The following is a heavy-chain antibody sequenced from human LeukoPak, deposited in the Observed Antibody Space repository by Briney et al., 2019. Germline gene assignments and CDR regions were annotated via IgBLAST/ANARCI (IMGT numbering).Heavy chain of an antibody. CDR1: GGSISNSNYY. D-gene: IGHD6-13*01. CDR2: ISYTGST. J-gene: IGHJ5*02. CDR3: ARRAIPAEGSFDP. Sequence: SETLSLTCTVSGGSISNSNYYWNWIRRPPGEGLEWIGRISYTGSTYYNTSLKSRVTISVDTSKNQFSLELTSVTAAGTAVYYCARRAIPAEGSFDPWGQGTLVTVSS. V-gene: IGHV4-39*01.